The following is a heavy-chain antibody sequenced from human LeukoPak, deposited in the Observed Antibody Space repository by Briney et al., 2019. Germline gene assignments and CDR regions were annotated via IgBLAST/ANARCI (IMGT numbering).Heavy chain of an antibody. J-gene: IGHJ3*02. D-gene: IGHD3-10*01. Sequence: PGGSLRLSCAASGFTFSNYGLHWVRQAPGKGLEWVAVIWYDGSNKYYEDSVKGRFTISRDNSKSTVYLQMNSLRVEDTALYHCARNYHGSGSTAFDIWGQGTMVTVSS. CDR2: IWYDGSNK. CDR3: ARNYHGSGSTAFDI. V-gene: IGHV3-33*03. CDR1: GFTFSNYG.